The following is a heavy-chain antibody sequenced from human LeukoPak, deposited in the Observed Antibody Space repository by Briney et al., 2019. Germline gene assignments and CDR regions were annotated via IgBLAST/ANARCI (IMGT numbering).Heavy chain of an antibody. Sequence: SETLSLTCAVSGGSISSSNWWSWVRQPPGKGLEWIGEIYHSGSTNYNPSLKSRVSMSVDTSKNQCTLKLSSVTSADTAVYYCARVGDYALKDWGQGTLVTVSS. CDR3: ARVGDYALKD. J-gene: IGHJ4*02. V-gene: IGHV4-4*02. D-gene: IGHD3-16*01. CDR2: IYHSGST. CDR1: GGSISSSNW.